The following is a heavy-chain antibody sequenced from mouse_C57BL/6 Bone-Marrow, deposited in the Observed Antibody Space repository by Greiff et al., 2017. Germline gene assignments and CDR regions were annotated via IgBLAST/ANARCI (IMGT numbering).Heavy chain of an antibody. Sequence: DVMLVESGGDLVKPGGSLKLSCAASGFTFSSYGMSWVRQTPDKRLEWVATISSGGSYTYYPDSVKGRFTISRDNAKNTLYLQMSSLKSEDTAMYYCARRVATDFDYWGQGTTLTVSS. V-gene: IGHV5-6*02. CDR3: ARRVATDFDY. CDR1: GFTFSSYG. J-gene: IGHJ2*01. CDR2: ISSGGSYT. D-gene: IGHD1-1*01.